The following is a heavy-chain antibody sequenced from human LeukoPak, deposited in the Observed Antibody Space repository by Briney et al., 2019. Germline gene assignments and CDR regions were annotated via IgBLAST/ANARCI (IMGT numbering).Heavy chain of an antibody. CDR2: IYHSGST. Sequence: SETLSLTCTVSGYSISSGYYWGWIRQPPGKGLEWIGSIYHSGSTYYNPSLKSRVTISVDTSKNQFSLKLRSVTAADTAVYYCARHEIAAAGIDYWGQGTLVTVSS. V-gene: IGHV4-38-2*02. D-gene: IGHD6-13*01. CDR3: ARHEIAAAGIDY. J-gene: IGHJ4*02. CDR1: GYSISSGYY.